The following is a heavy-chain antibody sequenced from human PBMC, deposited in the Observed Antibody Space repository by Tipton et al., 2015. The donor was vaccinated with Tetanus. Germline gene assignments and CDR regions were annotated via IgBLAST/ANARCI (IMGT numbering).Heavy chain of an antibody. V-gene: IGHV3-7*03. Sequence: SLRLSCAASGITINDYWMTWVRQAPGKGLERVANIKEDASEIHYVDSVRGRFTISRDNAENSLFLQMNSLRAEDTAVYYCARTSGYFRSGAYIDVWGRGTLVTVSS. D-gene: IGHD3-10*01. J-gene: IGHJ2*01. CDR2: IKEDASEI. CDR1: GITINDYW. CDR3: ARTSGYFRSGAYIDV.